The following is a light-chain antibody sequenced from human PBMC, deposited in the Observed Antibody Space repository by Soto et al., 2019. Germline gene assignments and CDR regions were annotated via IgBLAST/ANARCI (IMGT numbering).Light chain of an antibody. CDR1: QSVKSN. CDR3: QQYNNWPYT. V-gene: IGKV3-15*01. CDR2: GTF. J-gene: IGKJ2*01. Sequence: VMTQSPATLSVSPGERATLSCRASQSVKSNLAWYQHKPGQAPRLLMYGTFTRVIGIPARFSGSGSGTEFTLTISGLQSEDLAIYYCQQYNNWPYTFGQGTKLEI.